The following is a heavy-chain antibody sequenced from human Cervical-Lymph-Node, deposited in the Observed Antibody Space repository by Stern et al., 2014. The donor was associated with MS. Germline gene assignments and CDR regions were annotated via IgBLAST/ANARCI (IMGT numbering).Heavy chain of an antibody. Sequence: VQLVESGGGLIQPGGSLRLSCAASGFTGSSNYMTWVRQAPGKRLEWVPILYSGGSSYYADSVNGRFTISRDNSNNTLYLQMNSLRAEDTAVYYCARGRGTTITTEYSYYYYGMDVWGQGTTVTVSS. D-gene: IGHD4-11*01. CDR3: ARGRGTTITTEYSYYYYGMDV. V-gene: IGHV3-53*01. CDR2: LYSGGSS. CDR1: GFTGSSNY. J-gene: IGHJ6*02.